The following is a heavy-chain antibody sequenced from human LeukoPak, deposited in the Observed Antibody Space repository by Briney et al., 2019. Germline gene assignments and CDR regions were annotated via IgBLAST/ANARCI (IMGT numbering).Heavy chain of an antibody. V-gene: IGHV3-21*01. CDR1: GFTFSSYS. CDR3: ARSRAFDY. CDR2: ITSGSSYI. D-gene: IGHD2/OR15-2a*01. J-gene: IGHJ4*02. Sequence: GSLRPSCAASGFTFSSYSMNWVRQAPGKGLEWVSSITSGSSYIYYADSVKGRFTISRDNAKSSLFLQMNSLRAEDTAVYYCARSRAFDYWGQGTLVTVSS.